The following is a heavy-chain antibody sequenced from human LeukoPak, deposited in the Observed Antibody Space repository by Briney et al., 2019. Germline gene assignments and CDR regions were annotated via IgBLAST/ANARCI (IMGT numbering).Heavy chain of an antibody. CDR1: GFTFSNYA. J-gene: IGHJ4*02. CDR3: AKDPIFSGSYGVFDS. V-gene: IGHV3-23*01. CDR2: ISGSGGST. Sequence: GGSLRLSCAASGFTFSNYAMSWVRQAPGKGLEWVSAISGSGGSTYYAGSVKGRFTISRDNSKNTMYLQMNSLRAEDTAVYYYAKDPIFSGSYGVFDSWGQGTLVTVSS. D-gene: IGHD1-26*01.